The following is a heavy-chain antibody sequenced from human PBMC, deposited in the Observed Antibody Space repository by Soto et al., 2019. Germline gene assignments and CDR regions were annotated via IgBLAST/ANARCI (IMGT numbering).Heavy chain of an antibody. CDR2: FYSSGSI. V-gene: IGHV4-31*03. D-gene: IGHD6-19*01. Sequence: SETLSLTCFVSGYSITAGGYYWSWIRHHPGKGPEWIGSFYSSGSIIYNPSLRSRVSISGDTSSNQFSMSLTSVTAADTARYYCARMYSSGSGWFHPWGQGTLVTVSS. CDR3: ARMYSSGSGWFHP. J-gene: IGHJ5*02. CDR1: GYSITAGGYY.